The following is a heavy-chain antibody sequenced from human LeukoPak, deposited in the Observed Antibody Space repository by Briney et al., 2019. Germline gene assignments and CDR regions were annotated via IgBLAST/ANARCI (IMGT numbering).Heavy chain of an antibody. Sequence: GSLRLSCAASGFTFSSYSLNWVRQAPGKGLEWVSSISSSSSYIYYADSVKGRFTISRDNAKNSLYLQMNSLRAEDTAVYYCARGGSGSFDYWGQGTLVTVSS. J-gene: IGHJ4*02. CDR1: GFTFSSYS. D-gene: IGHD1-26*01. V-gene: IGHV3-21*01. CDR2: ISSSSSYI. CDR3: ARGGSGSFDY.